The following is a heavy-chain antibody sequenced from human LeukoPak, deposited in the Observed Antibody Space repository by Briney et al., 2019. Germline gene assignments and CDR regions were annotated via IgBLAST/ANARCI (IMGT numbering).Heavy chain of an antibody. Sequence: SVKVSCKASGFTFTSSAMQWVRQARGQRLEWIGWIVVGSGNTNYAQKFQERVTITRDMSTSTAYMELSSLRSEDTAVYYCARDEATADAFDIWGQGTMVTVSS. CDR1: GFTFTSSA. V-gene: IGHV1-58*02. CDR3: ARDEATADAFDI. CDR2: IVVGSGNT. J-gene: IGHJ3*02.